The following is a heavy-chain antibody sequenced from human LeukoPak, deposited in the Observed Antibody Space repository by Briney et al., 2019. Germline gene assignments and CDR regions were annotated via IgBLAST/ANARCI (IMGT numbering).Heavy chain of an antibody. CDR2: IIPIFGTA. J-gene: IGHJ4*02. V-gene: IGHV1-69*05. CDR3: ARVPRNSKYDFWSGYFDY. CDR1: GGTFSSYA. Sequence: ASVKVSCKASGGTFSSYAISWVRQAPGQGLEWMGGIIPIFGTANYAQKFQGRVTITTDESTSTAYMELSSLRSEDTAVYYCARVPRNSKYDFWSGYFDYWGQGTLVTVSS. D-gene: IGHD3-3*01.